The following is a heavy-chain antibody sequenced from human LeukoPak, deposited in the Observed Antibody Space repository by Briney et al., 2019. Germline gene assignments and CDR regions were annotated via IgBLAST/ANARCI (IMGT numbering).Heavy chain of an antibody. CDR3: TTTVPSYNYGSVDY. Sequence: SGGSLRLSCAASGFTFSDYYMSWIRQAPGKGLEWVGRLKSKTDGGTTDYAAPVKGRFTISRDDSKNTLYLQMNSLKTEDTAVYFCTTTVPSYNYGSVDYWGQGTLVTVSS. CDR1: GFTFSDYY. D-gene: IGHD3-10*01. CDR2: LKSKTDGGTT. V-gene: IGHV3-15*01. J-gene: IGHJ4*02.